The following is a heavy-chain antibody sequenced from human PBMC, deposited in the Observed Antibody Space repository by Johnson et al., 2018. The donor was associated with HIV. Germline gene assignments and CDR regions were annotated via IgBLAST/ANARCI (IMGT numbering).Heavy chain of an antibody. D-gene: IGHD6-13*01. CDR3: AKVAVATAAGGVGLNI. V-gene: IGHV3-23*04. CDR1: GFTFSSYA. CDR2: VTGSGGTS. Sequence: VQLVESGGGLVKPGGSLRLSCAASGFTFSSYAMHWVRQAPGKGLEWVSSVTGSGGTSYYADSVKGRFTISRDNSKNTLYLQMNSLRAEDTAVYYCAKVAVATAAGGVGLNIWGPGTMVTVSS. J-gene: IGHJ3*02.